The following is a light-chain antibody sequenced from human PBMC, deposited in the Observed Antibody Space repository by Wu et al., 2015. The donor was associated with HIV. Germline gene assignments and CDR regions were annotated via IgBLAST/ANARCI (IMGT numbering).Light chain of an antibody. J-gene: IGKJ3*01. CDR1: QSVSSD. CDR2: GIS. V-gene: IGKV3D-15*01. CDR3: QQSYSTLFT. Sequence: ATLSCRASQSVSSDLAWYQQKPGQAPRLLIYGISNRATGIPDRFSATGSGTDFTLTISSLQPEDVATYYCQQSYSTLFTFGPGTKVDIK.